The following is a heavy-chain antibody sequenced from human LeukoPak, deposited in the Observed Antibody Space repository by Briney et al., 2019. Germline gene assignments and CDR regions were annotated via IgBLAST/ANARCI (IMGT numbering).Heavy chain of an antibody. V-gene: IGHV3-74*01. J-gene: IGHJ4*02. Sequence: GGSLRLSCAASGFTFSSYAMSWVRQAPGKGLVWVSRINSDWSSTSYADSVKGRFTISRDNAKNTLYLQMNSLRAEDTAVYYCARYEGGSLGAAIDYWGQGTLVTVSS. CDR1: GFTFSSYA. CDR3: ARYEGGSLGAAIDY. CDR2: INSDWSST. D-gene: IGHD1-26*01.